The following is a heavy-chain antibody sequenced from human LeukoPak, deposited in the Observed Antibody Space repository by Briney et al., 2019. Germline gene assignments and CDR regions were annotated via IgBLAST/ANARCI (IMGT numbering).Heavy chain of an antibody. CDR1: GFTFDSLW. J-gene: IGHJ3*01. Sequence: GGSRRLSCVASGFTFDSLWMTWVRQAPGKGLEWLANIKYDGTTKFYADSVKGRFTVSRDNSENSLYLQMNSLRAEDTAIYYCVKGRALIRGVIAAFDAWGQGTMVTVSS. D-gene: IGHD3-10*01. CDR2: IKYDGTTK. V-gene: IGHV3-7*01. CDR3: VKGRALIRGVIAAFDA.